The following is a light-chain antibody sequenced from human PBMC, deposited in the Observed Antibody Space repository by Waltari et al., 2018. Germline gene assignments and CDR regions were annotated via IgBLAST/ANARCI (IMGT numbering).Light chain of an antibody. J-gene: IGLJ3*02. CDR1: SSDVGGYNY. V-gene: IGLV2-14*01. Sequence: QSALTQPASVSGSPGQSITISCTGTSSDVGGYNYVSWYQQHPGKAPHLMIYEVSNRAPGVANRFSCSKSGNTASLTISGLQAEDEADYYCSSYTRSSTWVFGGGTKLTVL. CDR3: SSYTRSSTWV. CDR2: EVS.